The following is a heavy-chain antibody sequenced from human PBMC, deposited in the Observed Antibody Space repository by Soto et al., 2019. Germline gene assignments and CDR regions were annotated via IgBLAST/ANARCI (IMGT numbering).Heavy chain of an antibody. CDR3: ATRRLAYWRGGTCYPCDF. CDR1: GFPFSTYA. Sequence: EVQLLESGGGLVQPGGSLRLSCSASGFPFSTYAMNWVRQAPGKGLEWVSTISLSGDTTYYADSVRGRFAVSRDNSENTSYLQTNSLRAEHTAIYYCATRRLAYWRGGTCYPCDFLRQGTLVTLSS. D-gene: IGHD2-15*01. J-gene: IGHJ4*02. CDR2: ISLSGDTT. V-gene: IGHV3-23*01.